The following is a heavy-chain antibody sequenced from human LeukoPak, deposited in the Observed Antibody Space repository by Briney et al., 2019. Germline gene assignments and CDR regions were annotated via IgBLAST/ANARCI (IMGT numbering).Heavy chain of an antibody. CDR1: GGSFSGYY. CDR3: GVQVGSNDAFDI. V-gene: IGHV4-34*01. CDR2: INHSGST. Sequence: SETLSLTCAVYGGSFSGYYWSWIRQPPGKGLEWIGEINHSGSTNYNPSLKSRVTISVDTSKNQFSLKLSSVTAADTAVYYCGVQVGSNDAFDIWGQGTMVTVSS. J-gene: IGHJ3*02. D-gene: IGHD1-26*01.